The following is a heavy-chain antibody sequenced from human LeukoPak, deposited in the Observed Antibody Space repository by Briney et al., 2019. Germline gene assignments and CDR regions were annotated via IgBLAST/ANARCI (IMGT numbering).Heavy chain of an antibody. Sequence: GASVKVSCKASGYTFTSYDINWVRQATGQGLEWMGWMNPNSGNTGYAQKFQGRVTMTRNTSISTAYMELSSLRSEDTAVYYRARYSSSSTPDFDPWGQGTLVTVSS. J-gene: IGHJ5*02. CDR3: ARYSSSSTPDFDP. V-gene: IGHV1-8*01. CDR1: GYTFTSYD. D-gene: IGHD6-6*01. CDR2: MNPNSGNT.